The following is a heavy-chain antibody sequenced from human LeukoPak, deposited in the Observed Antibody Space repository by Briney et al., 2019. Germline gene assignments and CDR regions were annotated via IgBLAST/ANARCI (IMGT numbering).Heavy chain of an antibody. CDR3: ARLTAAAGLRWFDP. J-gene: IGHJ5*02. V-gene: IGHV5-51*01. Sequence: GASLQISCQGSGYRFTSYWIGWVRQLPGKGLEWMGIIYPGDSDTRYSPSFQGQVTISADKSISTAYLQWSSLNASDTAMYYCARLTAAAGLRWFDPWGQGTLVTVSS. D-gene: IGHD6-13*01. CDR2: IYPGDSDT. CDR1: GYRFTSYW.